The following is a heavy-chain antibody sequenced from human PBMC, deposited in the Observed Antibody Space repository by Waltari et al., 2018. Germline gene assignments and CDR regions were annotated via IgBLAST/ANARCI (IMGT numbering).Heavy chain of an antibody. V-gene: IGHV3-7*01. D-gene: IGHD6-19*01. J-gene: IGHJ4*02. CDR3: ASQIRYNSGWIPFDY. Sequence: EVQLVESGGGLVQPGGSLRLSCVGSGFTYSNYWMTWVRQVPGKGLGCVGTKRKSGGVKYYVDAVKGRFTISRDNARNSLFLQRSSLGVEDTAIYYCASQIRYNSGWIPFDYWGQGTLVTVSS. CDR1: GFTYSNYW. CDR2: KRKSGGVK.